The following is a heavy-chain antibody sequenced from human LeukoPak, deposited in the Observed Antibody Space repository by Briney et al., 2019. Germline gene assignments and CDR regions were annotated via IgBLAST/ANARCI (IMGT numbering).Heavy chain of an antibody. CDR2: IYYDGSI. Sequence: SETLSLTCTVSGGSITSYYWNWIRQPPGKGLEWIGRIYYDGSIIYNPSLKSRVTISVDTSKKQVSPNLSSVTAADTAVYYCARDSVGGRSAYFDYWGQGTLVTVSS. D-gene: IGHD3-16*01. CDR1: GGSITSYY. V-gene: IGHV4-59*01. CDR3: ARDSVGGRSAYFDY. J-gene: IGHJ4*02.